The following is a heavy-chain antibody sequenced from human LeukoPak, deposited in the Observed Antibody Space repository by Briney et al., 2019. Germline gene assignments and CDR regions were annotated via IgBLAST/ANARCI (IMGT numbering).Heavy chain of an antibody. V-gene: IGHV4-59*08. CDR2: VYYSGST. CDR3: ARVPRITMVRGVIGNY. D-gene: IGHD3-10*01. J-gene: IGHJ4*02. Sequence: SETLSLTCTVSGGSLSSYYWSWIRQPPGKGLEWIGYVYYSGSTNYNPSLKSRVTISVDTSKNQFSLKLSSVTAADTAVYYCARVPRITMVRGVIGNYWGQGTLVTVSS. CDR1: GGSLSSYY.